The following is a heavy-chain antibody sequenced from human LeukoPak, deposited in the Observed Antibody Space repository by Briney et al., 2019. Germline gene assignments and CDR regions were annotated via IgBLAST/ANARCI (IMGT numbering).Heavy chain of an antibody. Sequence: GGSLRLSCVASGFTFSDYAMIWVRQAPGKGLEWVSGITGSGGSTYYADSVKGRFTISRDNSKSTLYLQMNSLRDDDTAVYYCEKKRVDDRPPLHWGQGTLVTVSS. J-gene: IGHJ4*02. CDR2: ITGSGGST. D-gene: IGHD6-25*01. CDR1: GFTFSDYA. V-gene: IGHV3-23*01. CDR3: EKKRVDDRPPLH.